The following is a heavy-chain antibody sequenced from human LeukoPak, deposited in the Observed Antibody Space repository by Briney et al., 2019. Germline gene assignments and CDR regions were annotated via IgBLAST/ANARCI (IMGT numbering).Heavy chain of an antibody. V-gene: IGHV3-30*04. J-gene: IGHJ4*02. CDR3: VKDRRQLVEGVFDY. CDR1: GFTFSSYA. Sequence: GRSLRLSCAASGFTFSSYAMHWVRQAPGKGLEWVAVIWYDENIKYYADSVKGRFTISRDNSENTLFLQMDSLRVEDTAVYFCVKDRRQLVEGVFDYWGQGTLVTVSS. D-gene: IGHD6-13*01. CDR2: IWYDENIK.